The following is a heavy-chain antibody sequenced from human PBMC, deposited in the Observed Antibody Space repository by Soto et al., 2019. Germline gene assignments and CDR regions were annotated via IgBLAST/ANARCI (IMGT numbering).Heavy chain of an antibody. V-gene: IGHV3-9*01. D-gene: IGHD6-13*01. CDR1: GFTFDDYA. CDR3: AKDLRMRVFEDAFDI. CDR2: ISWNSGSI. Sequence: PVGSLRLSGAASGFTFDDYAMHWVRQAPGKGLEWVSGISWNSGSIGYADSVKGRFTISRDNAKNSLYLQMNSLRAEDTALYYCAKDLRMRVFEDAFDIWGQGTMVTVSS. J-gene: IGHJ3*02.